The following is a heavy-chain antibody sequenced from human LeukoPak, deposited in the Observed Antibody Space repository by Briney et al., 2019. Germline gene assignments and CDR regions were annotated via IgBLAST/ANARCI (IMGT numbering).Heavy chain of an antibody. CDR1: GYTFTSYY. Sequence: GASVKVSCKASGYTFTSYYMHWVRQAPGQGLEWMGIINPSGGSTSYAQKFQGRVTMTRDTSTSTVYMELSSLRSEDTAVYYCARDFGVAAAGPKTNPSLILDYWGQGTLVTVSS. CDR3: ARDFGVAAAGPKTNPSLILDY. J-gene: IGHJ4*02. D-gene: IGHD6-13*01. V-gene: IGHV1-46*01. CDR2: INPSGGST.